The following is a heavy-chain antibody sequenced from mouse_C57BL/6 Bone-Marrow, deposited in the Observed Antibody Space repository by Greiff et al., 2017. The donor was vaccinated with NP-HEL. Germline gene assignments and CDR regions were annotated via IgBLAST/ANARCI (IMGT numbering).Heavy chain of an antibody. CDR3: ARPQYYGSLYYFYY. CDR1: GYTFTSYW. Sequence: QVQLLQPGAELVKPGASVKLSCTASGYTFTSYWMPWVRQRPGQGLEWIGMIHPNSGCTTYNEKFKSKATLTVDKSTSTAYMQLSSLTSEDSAVYYCARPQYYGSLYYFYYWGKGTTLTASS. V-gene: IGHV1-64*01. CDR2: IHPNSGCT. D-gene: IGHD1-1*01. J-gene: IGHJ2*01.